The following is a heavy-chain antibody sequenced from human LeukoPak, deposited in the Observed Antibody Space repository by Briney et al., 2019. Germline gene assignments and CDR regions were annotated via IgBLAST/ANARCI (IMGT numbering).Heavy chain of an antibody. CDR2: IYYSGST. CDR1: GRSISSSSYY. V-gene: IGHV4-39*01. J-gene: IGHJ4*02. D-gene: IGHD3-3*01. Sequence: PSETLSLTCTVSGRSISSSSYYWCWIRQPPGKGLEWIGSIYYSGSTYYNPSLKSRVTISVDTAKNQFSLKLSSVTAADTAVYYCAGRYDFWSGYYWGQGTLVTVSS. CDR3: AGRYDFWSGYY.